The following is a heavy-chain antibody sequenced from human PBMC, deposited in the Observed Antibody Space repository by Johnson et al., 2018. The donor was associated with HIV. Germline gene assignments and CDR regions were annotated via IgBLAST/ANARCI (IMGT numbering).Heavy chain of an antibody. D-gene: IGHD6-6*01. CDR2: ISWNSGSI. CDR3: AKDMEFEIAAKGSAFDI. Sequence: VQLVESGGGLVQPGRSLRLSCAASGFTFDDYAMHWVRQAPGQGLEWVSGISWNSGSIGYADSVKGRFTISRDNAKNSLYLQMNSLRAEDTALYYCAKDMEFEIAAKGSAFDIWGQGTMVTVSA. CDR1: GFTFDDYA. V-gene: IGHV3-9*01. J-gene: IGHJ3*02.